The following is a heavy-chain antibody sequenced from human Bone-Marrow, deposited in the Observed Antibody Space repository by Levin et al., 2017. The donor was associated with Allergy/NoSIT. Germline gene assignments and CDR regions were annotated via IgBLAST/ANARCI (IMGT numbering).Heavy chain of an antibody. V-gene: IGHV4-34*01. Sequence: SETLSLTCAVYSGSFNGYYWSWIRQPPGKGLEWIGEINHSGSSEYNPSLMSRLTISVDPSKNQFSLKVGSVTAADTAVYYCARGRCVSPQSRRNWFDPWGQGTLVVVSS. CDR1: SGSFNGYY. J-gene: IGHJ5*02. CDR3: ARGRCVSPQSRRNWFDP. D-gene: IGHD4/OR15-4a*01. CDR2: INHSGSS.